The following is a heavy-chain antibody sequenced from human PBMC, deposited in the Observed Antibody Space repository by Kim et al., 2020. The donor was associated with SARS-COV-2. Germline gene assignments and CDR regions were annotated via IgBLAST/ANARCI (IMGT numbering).Heavy chain of an antibody. CDR1: GFTFSSYA. CDR3: AVSSGYYTTYWYFDL. J-gene: IGHJ2*01. V-gene: IGHV3-23*01. CDR2: ISGSGGST. Sequence: GGSLRLSCAASGFTFSSYAMSWVRQAPGKGLEWVSAISGSGGSTYYADSVKGRFTISRDNSKNTLYLQMNSLRAEDTAVYYCAVSSGYYTTYWYFDLWGRGTLVTVSS. D-gene: IGHD3-22*01.